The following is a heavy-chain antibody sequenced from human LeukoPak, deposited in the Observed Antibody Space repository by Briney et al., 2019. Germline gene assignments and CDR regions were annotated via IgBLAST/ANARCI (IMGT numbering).Heavy chain of an antibody. D-gene: IGHD3-9*01. Sequence: GGSLGLSCAASGFTFSSYAISWVRQAPGKGLEWVSGISGSGGSTYYADSVKGRFTISRDNSKNTLYLQMNSLRAEDTAVYYCAKGGIVSDVLRYFDWYEPFDYWGQGTLVTVSS. V-gene: IGHV3-23*01. CDR2: ISGSGGST. J-gene: IGHJ4*02. CDR3: AKGGIVSDVLRYFDWYEPFDY. CDR1: GFTFSSYA.